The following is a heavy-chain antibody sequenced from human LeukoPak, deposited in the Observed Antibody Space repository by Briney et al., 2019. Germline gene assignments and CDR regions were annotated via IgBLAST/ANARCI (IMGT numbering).Heavy chain of an antibody. Sequence: SETLSLTCTVSGGSISSYDWSWIRQPPGKGLEWIGYIYYSGSTNYNPSLKSRVTISVDTSKNQLSLRLTSVTAADTAVYYCAREGWQWLVHAFDIWGQGTMVTVSS. V-gene: IGHV4-59*01. D-gene: IGHD6-19*01. J-gene: IGHJ3*02. CDR3: AREGWQWLVHAFDI. CDR1: GGSISSYD. CDR2: IYYSGST.